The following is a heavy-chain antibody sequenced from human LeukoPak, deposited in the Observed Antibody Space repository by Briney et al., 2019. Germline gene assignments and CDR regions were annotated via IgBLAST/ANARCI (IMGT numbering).Heavy chain of an antibody. V-gene: IGHV3-33*06. J-gene: IGHJ4*02. CDR1: GFPFSNYG. CDR3: AKASRSSWYVLGN. CDR2: IWSDGSNK. Sequence: PGGSLRLSCAASGFPFSNYGMHWVRQAPGKGLEWVAVIWSDGSNKYYADSVKGRFTISRDNSKNTLYLQMSRLRAEGTAVYYWAKASRSSWYVLGNWGQGTLVTISS. D-gene: IGHD6-13*01.